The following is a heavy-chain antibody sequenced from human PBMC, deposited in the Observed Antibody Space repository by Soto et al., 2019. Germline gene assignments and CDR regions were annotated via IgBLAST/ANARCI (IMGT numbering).Heavy chain of an antibody. CDR1: GFSINVTY. CDR2: LYADGST. V-gene: IGHV3-53*02. D-gene: IGHD6-25*01. CDR3: ARTAEGDTPRTRWYFDL. Sequence: EVQLVESGGALIQPGGSLRLSCAASGFSINVTYLSWVRQAPGKGLEWLSVLYADGSTYYIDSVKGRFRISRDNSKNTLYLQMDNLRADDTAMYFCARTAEGDTPRTRWYFDLWGRGTPVTVSS. J-gene: IGHJ2*01.